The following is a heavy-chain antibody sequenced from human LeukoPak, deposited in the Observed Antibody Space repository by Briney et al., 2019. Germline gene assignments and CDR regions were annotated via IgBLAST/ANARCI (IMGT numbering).Heavy chain of an antibody. V-gene: IGHV4-59*01. J-gene: IGHJ6*01. CDR1: GASISSYY. Sequence: SETLSLTCTVSGASISSYYWSWIRQSPGKGLEWIGYIFHSGSDYNPTLKSRVTISIDTSKNQFSLKLSSVTAADTAFYYCARDTSWYTGYDGGVGYWGQGIPVAVSS. D-gene: IGHD5-12*01. CDR3: ARDTSWYTGYDGGVGY. CDR2: IFHSGS.